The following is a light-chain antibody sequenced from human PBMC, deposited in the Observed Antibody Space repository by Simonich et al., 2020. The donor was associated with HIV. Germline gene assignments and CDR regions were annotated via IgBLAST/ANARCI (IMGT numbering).Light chain of an antibody. CDR1: QDISNY. Sequence: DIQMTQSPSSLSASVGDRVTITCQASQDISNYLNWYLQKPGKAPKLLIYDASNLETGVPSRFSGSGSGTDFTFTISSLQPEDIATYYCQQYDNLPLIFGGGTKVEIK. V-gene: IGKV1-33*01. CDR2: DAS. J-gene: IGKJ4*01. CDR3: QQYDNLPLI.